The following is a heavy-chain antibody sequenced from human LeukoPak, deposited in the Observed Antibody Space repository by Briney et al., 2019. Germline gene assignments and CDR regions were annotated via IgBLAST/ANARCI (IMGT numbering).Heavy chain of an antibody. J-gene: IGHJ4*02. V-gene: IGHV4-59*08. Sequence: PSETLSLTCTDSGGSITSYSWSWIRQPPRKGLEWIGSLYYSGNTNYNPSLKSRVTISLDTSKSQFSLKLSSVAAADTAVYYCARGSSPFDYWGQGTLVTVSS. CDR1: GGSITSYS. CDR3: ARGSSPFDY. CDR2: LYYSGNT.